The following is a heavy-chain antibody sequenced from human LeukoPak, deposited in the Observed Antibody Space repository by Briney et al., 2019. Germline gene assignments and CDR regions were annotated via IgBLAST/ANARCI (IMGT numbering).Heavy chain of an antibody. CDR1: GFTFSSYA. CDR2: ISGSGGST. V-gene: IGHV3-23*01. D-gene: IGHD6-13*01. Sequence: GGSLRLSXAASGFTFSSYAMSWLRQAPGKGLEWVSAISGSGGSTYYAHSVKGRFTISRDNSKNTLYLQMNSLRAEDTAVYYCAKEVVWYLYYFDYWGQGTLVTVSS. J-gene: IGHJ4*02. CDR3: AKEVVWYLYYFDY.